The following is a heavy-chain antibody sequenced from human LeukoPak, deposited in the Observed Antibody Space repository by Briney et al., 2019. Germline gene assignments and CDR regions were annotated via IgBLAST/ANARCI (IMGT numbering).Heavy chain of an antibody. CDR3: EGQGSSGQYPLP. CDR1: GGSISTYY. Sequence: SETLSLTCTVSGGSISTYYWSWIRRPPGKGLEWIGYIYYTGSTSYNPSLKSRVTISLDTSKSQFSLRLTSVTAADTAVYYCEGQGSSGQYPLPGGQGTLVPVPS. D-gene: IGHD5-12*01. J-gene: IGHJ4*02. CDR2: IYYTGST. V-gene: IGHV4-59*08.